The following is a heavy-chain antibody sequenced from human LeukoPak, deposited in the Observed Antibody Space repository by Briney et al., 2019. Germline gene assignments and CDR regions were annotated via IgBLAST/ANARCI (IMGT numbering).Heavy chain of an antibody. J-gene: IGHJ4*02. CDR2: IYTSGST. CDR1: GGSISSYY. CDR3: ARHTPTYYDFWSGSFDY. V-gene: IGHV4-4*09. D-gene: IGHD3-3*01. Sequence: SETLSLTCTVSGGSISSYYWSWIRQPPGKGLEWIGYIYTSGSTNYNPSLKSRVTISVATSKSKFSLKLSSVTAADTAVYYCARHTPTYYDFWSGSFDYWGQGTLVTVSS.